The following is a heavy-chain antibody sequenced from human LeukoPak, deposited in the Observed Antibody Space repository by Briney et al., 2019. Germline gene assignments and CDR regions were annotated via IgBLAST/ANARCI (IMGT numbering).Heavy chain of an antibody. CDR1: GFTFSSYA. CDR3: AKVYSSSPYIDY. CDR2: ISGSGGST. V-gene: IGHV3-23*01. J-gene: IGHJ4*02. D-gene: IGHD6-13*01. Sequence: SGGSLRLSCAASGFTFSSYAMSWVRQAPGKGLEWVSAISGSGGSTYYADSVKGRFTISRDNSKNTLYLQMNSLRAEDTAVYYCAKVYSSSPYIDYWVQGTLVTVSS.